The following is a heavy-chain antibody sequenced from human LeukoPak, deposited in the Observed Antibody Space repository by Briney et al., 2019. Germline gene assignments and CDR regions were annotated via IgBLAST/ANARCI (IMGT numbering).Heavy chain of an antibody. Sequence: ASVKVSCKASGYTFTGYYMHWVRQAPGQGLEWMGWINPNSGGTNYAQKFQGRVTMTRDTSISTAYMELSRLRSDDTAVYYCARDRVDCSSTSCLGRFDPWGQGTLVTVSS. CDR1: GYTFTGYY. CDR3: ARDRVDCSSTSCLGRFDP. CDR2: INPNSGGT. D-gene: IGHD2-2*01. V-gene: IGHV1-2*02. J-gene: IGHJ5*02.